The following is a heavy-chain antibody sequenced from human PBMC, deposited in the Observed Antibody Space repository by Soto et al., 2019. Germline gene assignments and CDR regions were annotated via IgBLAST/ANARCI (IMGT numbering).Heavy chain of an antibody. Sequence: QVQLQESGPGLVKPSQTLSLTCTVSGGSISSGGYYWSWIRQHPGKVLEWLGYIYYSGSTYYNPSLKSRVTISVDTSKNQFSLKLSSVTAADTAVYYCARDSSGWDNWFDPWGQGTLVTVSS. V-gene: IGHV4-31*03. J-gene: IGHJ5*02. CDR1: GGSISSGGYY. CDR2: IYYSGST. CDR3: ARDSSGWDNWFDP. D-gene: IGHD6-19*01.